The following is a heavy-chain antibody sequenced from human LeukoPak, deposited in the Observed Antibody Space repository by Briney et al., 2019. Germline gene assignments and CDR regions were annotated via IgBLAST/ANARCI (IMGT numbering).Heavy chain of an antibody. CDR2: IKSKTDGGTT. Sequence: GGSLRLSCAASGFTFSNAWMSWVRQAPGKGLEWVGRIKSKTDGGTTDYAAPVKGRFAISRDDSKNTLYLQMNSLKTEDTAVYYCTTFDSGYYGSGSYYRLFDYWGQGTLVTVSS. D-gene: IGHD3-10*01. J-gene: IGHJ4*02. CDR1: GFTFSNAW. CDR3: TTFDSGYYGSGSYYRLFDY. V-gene: IGHV3-15*01.